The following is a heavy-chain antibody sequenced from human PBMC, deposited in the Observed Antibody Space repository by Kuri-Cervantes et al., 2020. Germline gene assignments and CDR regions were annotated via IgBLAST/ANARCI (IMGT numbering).Heavy chain of an antibody. CDR2: INAGNGNT. D-gene: IGHD3-9*01. Sequence: ASVKVSCKASGYTFTSYAMHWVRQAPGQRLEWMGWINAGNGNTKYSQKFQGRVTITRDTSASTAYLELSSLRSEDTAVYYCAREELRYFPLPYWGQGTLVTVSS. V-gene: IGHV1-3*01. CDR1: GYTFTSYA. J-gene: IGHJ4*02. CDR3: AREELRYFPLPY.